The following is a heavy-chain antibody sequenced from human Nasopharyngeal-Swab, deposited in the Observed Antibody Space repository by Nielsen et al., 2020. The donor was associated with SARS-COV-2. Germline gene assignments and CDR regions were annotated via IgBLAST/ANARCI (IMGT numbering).Heavy chain of an antibody. CDR1: GHTFTDHF. J-gene: IGHJ4*02. V-gene: IGHV1-46*01. Sequence: ASVKVSCKASGHTFTDHFMHWVRQAPGQGLEWMGIINPSGGSTSYAQKFQGRVTMTSDTSTTTVYLELSSLRSEDTAVYYYARVRSPITMVRGIINPSYYFDYWGQGTLVTVSS. D-gene: IGHD3-10*01. CDR2: INPSGGST. CDR3: ARVRSPITMVRGIINPSYYFDY.